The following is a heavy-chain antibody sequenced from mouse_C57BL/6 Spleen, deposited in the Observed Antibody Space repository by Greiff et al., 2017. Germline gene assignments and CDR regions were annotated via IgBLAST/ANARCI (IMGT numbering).Heavy chain of an antibody. CDR3: ARIDDGYFDY. CDR2: ISYSGST. J-gene: IGHJ2*01. Sequence: DVKLVESGPGMVKPSQSLSLTCTVTGYSITSGYDWHWIRHFPGNKLEWMGYISYSGSTNYNPSLKSRISITHDTSKNHFFLKLNSVTTEDTATYYCARIDDGYFDYWGQGTTLTVSS. CDR1: GYSITSGYD. D-gene: IGHD2-3*01. V-gene: IGHV3-1*01.